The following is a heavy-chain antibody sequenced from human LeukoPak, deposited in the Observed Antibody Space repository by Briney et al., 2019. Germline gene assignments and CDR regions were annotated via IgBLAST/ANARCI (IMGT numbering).Heavy chain of an antibody. CDR2: IYYSGST. Sequence: PGGSLRLSCAASGFTVSSNYMSWIRQPPGKGLEWIGYIYYSGSTNYNPSLKSRVTISVDTSKNQFSLKLSSVTAADTAVYYCARGYGPSSGYYGYWGQGTLVTVSS. V-gene: IGHV4-59*02. J-gene: IGHJ4*02. CDR1: GFTVSSNY. CDR3: ARGYGPSSGYYGY. D-gene: IGHD3-22*01.